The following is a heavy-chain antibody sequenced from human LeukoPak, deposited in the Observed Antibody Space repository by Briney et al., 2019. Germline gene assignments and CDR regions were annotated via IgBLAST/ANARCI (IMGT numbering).Heavy chain of an antibody. V-gene: IGHV4-34*01. J-gene: IGHJ4*02. CDR3: AHSSSWYRADY. CDR1: GGSFSGYY. D-gene: IGHD6-13*01. CDR2: INHGGST. Sequence: SETLSLTCAVYGGSFSGYYWSWIRQPPGKGLEWIGEINHGGSTNYNPSLKSRVTISVDTSKNQFSLKLSSVTAADTAVYYCAHSSSWYRADYWGQGTLVTVSS.